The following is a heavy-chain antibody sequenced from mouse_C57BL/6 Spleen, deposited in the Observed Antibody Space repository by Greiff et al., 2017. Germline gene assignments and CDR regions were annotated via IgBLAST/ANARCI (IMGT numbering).Heavy chain of an antibody. Sequence: EVKLQESGAELVRPGASVKLSCTASGFNIKDDYMHWVKQRPEQGLEWIGWIDPENGDTEYASKFQGKATITADTSSNTAYLQLSSLTSEDTAVYYCTRYGSRNYAMDYWGQGTSVTVSS. V-gene: IGHV14-4*01. CDR2: IDPENGDT. CDR3: TRYGSRNYAMDY. D-gene: IGHD1-1*01. CDR1: GFNIKDDY. J-gene: IGHJ4*01.